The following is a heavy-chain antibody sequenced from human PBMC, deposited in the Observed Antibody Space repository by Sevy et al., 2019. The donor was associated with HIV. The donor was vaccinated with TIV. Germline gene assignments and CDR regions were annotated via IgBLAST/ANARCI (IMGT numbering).Heavy chain of an antibody. CDR2: INAGNGNT. J-gene: IGHJ4*02. Sequence: VKFSCKASGYIFTSYAMHWVRQAPGQRLEWMGWINAGNGNTKYSQKFQARVTITRDTSASTAYMELSSLRSEDTAVYYCARDQVGGSPGFDYWGQGTLVTVSS. D-gene: IGHD3-10*01. CDR3: ARDQVGGSPGFDY. CDR1: GYIFTSYA. V-gene: IGHV1-3*01.